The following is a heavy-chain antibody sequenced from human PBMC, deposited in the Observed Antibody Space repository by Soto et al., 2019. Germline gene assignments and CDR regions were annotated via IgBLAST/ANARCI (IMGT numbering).Heavy chain of an antibody. CDR3: ARDSEMATITRPYYYYGMEV. J-gene: IGHJ6*04. CDR1: GGTFSSYA. CDR2: IIPIFVTA. V-gene: IGHV1-69*13. D-gene: IGHD5-12*01. Sequence: VASMKVSCKASGGTFSSYAISWVLQASGQGLERMGGIIPIFVTANCAQKFPGRVTITADESPSTGYMELSSLRSEDTAVYYCARDSEMATITRPYYYYGMEVWGKGTTVSVSS.